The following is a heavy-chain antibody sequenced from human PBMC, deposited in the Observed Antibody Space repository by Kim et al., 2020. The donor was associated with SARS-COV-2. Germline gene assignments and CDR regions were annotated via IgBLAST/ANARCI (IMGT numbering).Heavy chain of an antibody. V-gene: IGHV3-30-3*01. J-gene: IGHJ6*02. CDR3: ARDIVVVVAATPHYYYGMDV. CDR1: GFTFSSYA. Sequence: GGSLRLSCAASGFTFSSYAMHWVRQAPGKGLEWVAVISYDGSNKYYADSVKGRFTISRDNSKNTLYLQMNSLRAEDTAVYYCARDIVVVVAATPHYYYGMDVWGQGTTVTVSS. D-gene: IGHD2-15*01. CDR2: ISYDGSNK.